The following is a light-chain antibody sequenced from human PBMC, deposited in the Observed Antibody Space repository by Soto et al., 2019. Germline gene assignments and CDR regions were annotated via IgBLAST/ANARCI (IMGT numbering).Light chain of an antibody. CDR3: QQGDSFPFT. CDR1: QDISSW. Sequence: DVQMTQSAASVSASVGDRVTITCRASQDISSWVAWYQQKPGKDPKLLISAASSLQSGVPRRFSGSGAGTDFTLIISSLQPEDFATYFCQQGDSFPFTFGGGTKVEIK. J-gene: IGKJ4*01. CDR2: AAS. V-gene: IGKV1-12*01.